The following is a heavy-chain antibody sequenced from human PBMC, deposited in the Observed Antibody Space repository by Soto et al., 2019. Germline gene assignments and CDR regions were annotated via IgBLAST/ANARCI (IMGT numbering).Heavy chain of an antibody. J-gene: IGHJ1*01. CDR3: ARQGGSGSGSYYVQH. Sequence: PSETMSLTCAVYGGSFSGYYWSWIRQPPGKGLEWIGEINHSGSTNYNPSLKSRVTISVDTSKNQFSLKLSSVTAADTAVYYCARQGGSGSGSYYVQHWGQGTLVTVSS. CDR2: INHSGST. CDR1: GGSFSGYY. V-gene: IGHV4-34*01. D-gene: IGHD3-10*01.